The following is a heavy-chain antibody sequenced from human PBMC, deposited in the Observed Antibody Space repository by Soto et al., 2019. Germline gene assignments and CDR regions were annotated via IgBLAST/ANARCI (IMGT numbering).Heavy chain of an antibody. V-gene: IGHV1-2*04. CDR3: AREEQYSNSWPAYGMDV. D-gene: IGHD6-13*01. CDR2: INPNSGGT. CDR1: GYTFTGYY. Sequence: GASVKVSCKASGYTFTGYYMHWVRQAPGQGLEWMGWINPNSGGTNYAQKFQGWVTMTRDTSISTAYMELSRLRSDDTAVYYCAREEQYSNSWPAYGMDVWGQGTTVTVSS. J-gene: IGHJ6*02.